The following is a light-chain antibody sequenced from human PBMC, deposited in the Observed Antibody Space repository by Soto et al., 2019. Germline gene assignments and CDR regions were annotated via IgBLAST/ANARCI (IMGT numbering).Light chain of an antibody. J-gene: IGLJ1*01. CDR3: AAWDDSLKGYV. CDR2: TDN. V-gene: IGLV1-44*01. Sequence: QSALTQPPSASEPPGQGVTISCSGSSSNGWTNTVTWYQQLSGTAPKLLIYTDNFRSSGVPERFSGYKTGTSASLAISGLQSDDEADYYCAAWDDSLKGYVVGTGTKLTVL. CDR1: SSNGWTNT.